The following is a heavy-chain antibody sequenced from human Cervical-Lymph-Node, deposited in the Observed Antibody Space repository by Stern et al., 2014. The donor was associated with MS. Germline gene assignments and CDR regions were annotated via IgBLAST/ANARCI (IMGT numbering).Heavy chain of an antibody. CDR2: INPNSGGT. Sequence: VQLVQSGAEVKKPGASVKVSCKASGYTFTGYYMHWVRQAPGQGLEWMGRINPNSGGTNYAQKFQGRVTITRDTSISTAYMELSRLRSDDTAVYYCARDSTDGYNFADYWGRGTLVTVSS. J-gene: IGHJ4*02. V-gene: IGHV1-2*06. D-gene: IGHD5-24*01. CDR3: ARDSTDGYNFADY. CDR1: GYTFTGYY.